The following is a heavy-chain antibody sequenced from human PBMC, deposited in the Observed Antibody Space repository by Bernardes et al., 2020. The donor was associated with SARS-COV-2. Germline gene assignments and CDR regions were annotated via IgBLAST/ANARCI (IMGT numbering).Heavy chain of an antibody. J-gene: IGHJ4*02. CDR3: ARDHSNALFYMDN. CDR2: IWSDGGKK. CDR1: GFTFSSYG. D-gene: IGHD3-16*01. V-gene: IGHV3-33*01. Sequence: GGSLRLSCAPSGFTFSSYGMHWVRQAPGKGLEWVAVIWSDGGKKYHADSVKGRFTISRDNTKNTLFLQMDSLRAEDTAVYYCARDHSNALFYMDNWGQGTPVTVS.